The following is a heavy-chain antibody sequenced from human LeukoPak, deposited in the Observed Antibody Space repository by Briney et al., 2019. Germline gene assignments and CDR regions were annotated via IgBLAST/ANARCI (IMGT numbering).Heavy chain of an antibody. CDR2: ISGSGGVT. CDR1: GLTFRNYA. D-gene: IGHD6-19*01. V-gene: IGHV3-23*01. CDR3: AKGPLTEVAGTTWDF. J-gene: IGHJ4*02. Sequence: PGGSLRLSCVVTGLTFRNYAMSWVRQAPGKGPEWVSDISGSGGVTHYADSVKGRFSISRDNSENTLYLQMSSLRAEDTAVYYCAKGPLTEVAGTTWDFWGQGTLVTVSS.